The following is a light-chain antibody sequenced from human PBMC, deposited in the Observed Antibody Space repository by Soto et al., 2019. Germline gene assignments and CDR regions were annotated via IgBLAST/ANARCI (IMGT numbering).Light chain of an antibody. CDR1: QSVSANY. CDR2: GAS. CDR3: QQHGSSPFT. Sequence: EIVLTQSPGTLSLSPGERATLSCRASQSVSANYLAWYQQKPGQAPRLLIYGASSRATGNPDRFSGSGSGTDFTLTISRLEPEDFAVYFCQQHGSSPFTFGPGTKVDI. V-gene: IGKV3-20*01. J-gene: IGKJ3*01.